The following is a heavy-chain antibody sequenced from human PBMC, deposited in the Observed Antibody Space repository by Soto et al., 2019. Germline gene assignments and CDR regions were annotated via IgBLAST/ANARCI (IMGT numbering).Heavy chain of an antibody. CDR2: IYSGGST. CDR3: ARWPLGSGSYFHDY. D-gene: IGHD3-10*01. CDR1: GFTVSSNY. Sequence: GGSLRLSCAASGFTVSSNYMSWVRQAPGKGLEWVSVIYSGGSTYYADSVKGRFTISRHNSKNTLYLQMNSLRAEDTAVYYCARWPLGSGSYFHDYWGQGTLVTVSS. J-gene: IGHJ4*02. V-gene: IGHV3-53*04.